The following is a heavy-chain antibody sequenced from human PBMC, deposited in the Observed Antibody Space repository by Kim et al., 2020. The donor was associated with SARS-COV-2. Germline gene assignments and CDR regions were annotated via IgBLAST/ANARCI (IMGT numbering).Heavy chain of an antibody. V-gene: IGHV4-34*01. CDR2: INHSGST. CDR1: GGSFSGYY. J-gene: IGHJ6*02. D-gene: IGHD6-6*01. Sequence: SETLSLTCAVYGGSFSGYYWSWIRQPPGKGLEWIGEINHSGSTNYNPSLKSRVTISVDTSKNQFSLKLSSVTAADTAVYYCAREGSIGYYYYGMDVWGQGTTVTVSS. CDR3: AREGSIGYYYYGMDV.